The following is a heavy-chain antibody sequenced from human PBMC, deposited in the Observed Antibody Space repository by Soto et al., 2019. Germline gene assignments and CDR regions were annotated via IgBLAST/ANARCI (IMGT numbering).Heavy chain of an antibody. Sequence: GGSLRLSCAASGFTFSSYAMHWVRQAPGKGLEWVAVISYDGSNKYYADSVKGRFAVSRDNSKNTLYLQMNSLRAEDTAVYYCAREESGSYSSGMDVWGQGTTVTVYS. CDR1: GFTFSSYA. J-gene: IGHJ6*02. CDR3: AREESGSYSSGMDV. V-gene: IGHV3-30*09. CDR2: ISYDGSNK. D-gene: IGHD1-26*01.